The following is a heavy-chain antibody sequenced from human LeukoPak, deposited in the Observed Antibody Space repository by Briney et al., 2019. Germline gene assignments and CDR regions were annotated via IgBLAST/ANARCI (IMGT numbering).Heavy chain of an antibody. D-gene: IGHD3-10*02. CDR3: AELGITMIGGV. CDR1: GFTFSSYE. CDR2: ISSSGSTI. Sequence: GGSLRLSCAASGFTFSSYEMNWVRHAPGKGLEWVSYISSSGSTIYYADSVKGRFTISRDNAKNSLYLQMNSLRAEDTAVYYCAELGITMIGGVWGKGTRVTISS. J-gene: IGHJ6*04. V-gene: IGHV3-48*03.